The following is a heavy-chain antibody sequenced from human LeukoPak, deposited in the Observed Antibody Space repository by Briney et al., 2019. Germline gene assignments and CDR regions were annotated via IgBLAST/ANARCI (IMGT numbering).Heavy chain of an antibody. CDR1: GDSVSRSDSY. J-gene: IGHJ1*01. V-gene: IGHV4-39*01. CDR3: ARRRYYDGSGYLE. CDR2: IYYSGRT. D-gene: IGHD3-22*01. Sequence: PSETVSLTCSVSGDSVSRSDSYWDWIRQPPGKGLEWIGTIYYSGRTYYSPSLKSRVTMSVDPSNNQFSLNLRSVTAADTALYYCARRRYYDGSGYLEWGQGTLLSVSS.